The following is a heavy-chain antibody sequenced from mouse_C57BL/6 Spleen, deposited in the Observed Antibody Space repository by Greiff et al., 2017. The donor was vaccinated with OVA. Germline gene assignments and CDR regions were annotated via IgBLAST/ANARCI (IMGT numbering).Heavy chain of an antibody. CDR3: TRDYYGSSYAFYAMDY. J-gene: IGHJ4*01. CDR2: ISSGGDYI. V-gene: IGHV5-9-1*02. D-gene: IGHD1-1*01. Sequence: EVKVEESGEGLVKPGGSLKLSCAASGFTFSSYAMSWVRQTPEKRLEWVAYISSGGDYIYYADTVKGRFTISRDNARNTLYLQMSSLKSEDTAMYYCTRDYYGSSYAFYAMDYWGQGTSVTVSS. CDR1: GFTFSSYA.